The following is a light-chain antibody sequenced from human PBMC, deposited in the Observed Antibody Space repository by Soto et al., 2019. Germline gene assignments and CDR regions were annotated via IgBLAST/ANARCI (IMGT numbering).Light chain of an antibody. V-gene: IGKV1-5*01. J-gene: IGKJ1*01. CDR3: QQYNSYSWT. CDR2: AAS. Sequence: DIQMTQSPSSLSSSVGDRVTITCRASQSISSHLAWYQQKPGKAPKLLIYAASSLHSGVPSRFSGSGSGTDFTLTISSLQPDDFATYYCQQYNSYSWTFGQGTKVDIK. CDR1: QSISSH.